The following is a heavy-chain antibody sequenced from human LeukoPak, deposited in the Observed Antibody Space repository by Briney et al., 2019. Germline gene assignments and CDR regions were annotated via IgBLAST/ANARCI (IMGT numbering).Heavy chain of an antibody. V-gene: IGHV1-69*04. D-gene: IGHD4-17*01. CDR1: GGTFSSYA. CDR3: ARDDYGDYGGAFDI. J-gene: IGHJ3*02. CDR2: IIPILGIA. Sequence: SVKVSCKASGGTFSSYAISWVRQAPGQGLEWMGRIIPILGIANYAQKFQGRVTITADKSTSTAYMELSSLRSEDTAVYYCARDDYGDYGGAFDIWGQGTMVTVSS.